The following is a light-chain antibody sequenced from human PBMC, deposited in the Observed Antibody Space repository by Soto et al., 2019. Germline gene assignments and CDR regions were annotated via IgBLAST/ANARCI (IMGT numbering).Light chain of an antibody. CDR2: LNSDGSP. CDR3: QTWVTGPPWV. CDR1: SGHSTYA. Sequence: QSVLTQSPSASSSLGASVKLTCTLSSGHSTYAIAWHQQQPEKGPRYLMKLNSDGSPSKGDGIPDRFSGSSSGAERYLTISSLQSEDEADYYCQTWVTGPPWVFGGGTKVTVL. V-gene: IGLV4-69*01. J-gene: IGLJ3*02.